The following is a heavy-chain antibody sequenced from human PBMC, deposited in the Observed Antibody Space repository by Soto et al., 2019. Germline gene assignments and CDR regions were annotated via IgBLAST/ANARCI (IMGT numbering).Heavy chain of an antibody. CDR2: INAGNGNA. V-gene: IGHV1-3*01. J-gene: IGHJ6*02. CDR1: GYTFTSYA. Sequence: ASVKVSCKASGYTFTSYAMHLVRQAPGQRLEWMGWINAGNGNAKYSQKFQGRVTITRDTSASTAYMELSSLRSEDTAVYYCARFTMVRGEVYGMDVWGQGTTVTSP. D-gene: IGHD3-10*01. CDR3: ARFTMVRGEVYGMDV.